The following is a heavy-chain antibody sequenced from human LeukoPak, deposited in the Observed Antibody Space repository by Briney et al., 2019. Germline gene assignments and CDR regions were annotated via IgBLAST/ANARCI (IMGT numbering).Heavy chain of an antibody. CDR2: IVGSGGST. J-gene: IGHJ4*02. Sequence: GSLRLSCAASGFTFSNYAMSWVRQAPGKGLEWVSAIVGSGGSTYYADSVKGRFSISGDNSKNTLFLQMNSLRVEDTALYYCSKWGDYDVLTGYYDSDFWGQGTLVTVSS. CDR1: GFTFSNYA. V-gene: IGHV3-23*01. D-gene: IGHD3-9*01. CDR3: SKWGDYDVLTGYYDSDF.